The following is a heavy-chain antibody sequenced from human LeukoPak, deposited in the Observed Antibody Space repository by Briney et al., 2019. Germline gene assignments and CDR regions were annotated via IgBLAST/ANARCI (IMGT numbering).Heavy chain of an antibody. CDR3: ARGGYDSSGFPRAFDI. CDR2: IYHSGST. J-gene: IGHJ3*02. D-gene: IGHD3-22*01. Sequence: SETLSLTCTVSGYSISSGYYWGWIRQPPGKGLEWIGSIYHSGSTYYNPSLKSRVTISVDTSKNQFSLKLSSVTAADTAVYYCARGGYDSSGFPRAFDIWGQGTMVTVSS. V-gene: IGHV4-38-2*02. CDR1: GYSISSGYY.